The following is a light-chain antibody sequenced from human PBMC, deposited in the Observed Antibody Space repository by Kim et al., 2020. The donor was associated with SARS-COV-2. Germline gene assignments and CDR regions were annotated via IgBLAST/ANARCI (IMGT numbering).Light chain of an antibody. CDR2: GRN. Sequence: SSELTQDPAVSVAVGQTVKITCQGDSLRKYYASWYQQKPGQAPIVVIYGRNNRPSGIPERLSGSTSGNTASLIITGAQAEDEADYYCSSRGSSENVLFGGGTKVTVL. J-gene: IGLJ2*01. CDR1: SLRKYY. V-gene: IGLV3-19*01. CDR3: SSRGSSENVL.